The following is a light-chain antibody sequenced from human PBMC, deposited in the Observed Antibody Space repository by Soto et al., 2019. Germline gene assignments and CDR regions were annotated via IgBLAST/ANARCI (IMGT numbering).Light chain of an antibody. CDR2: GAS. CDR1: QSLTSSY. CDR3: QKRSNWPIT. Sequence: EIVLTHSQGTLSLSPGERSTLSFRASQSLTSSYLAWYQQKPGQAPRLLIYGASSRATGIPDRFTGSGSGTDFTLTISRLEPEDCAVYYCQKRSNWPITFGQGTQLEIK. V-gene: IGKV3D-20*02. J-gene: IGKJ5*01.